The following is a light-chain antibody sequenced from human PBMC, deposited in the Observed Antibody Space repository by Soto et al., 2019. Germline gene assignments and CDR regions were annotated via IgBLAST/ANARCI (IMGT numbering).Light chain of an antibody. CDR1: SSNIGNNY. CDR3: VTSHSSLSPVV. Sequence: QSVLTQPPSMSAAPGQKVSISCSGSSSNIGNNYVSWYQHLPGTAPRLLIYDNDKRPSGIPDRFSGSKSGTSATLGITGLQTGDEADYYCVTSHSSLSPVVFGGGTKLTVL. CDR2: DND. V-gene: IGLV1-51*01. J-gene: IGLJ2*01.